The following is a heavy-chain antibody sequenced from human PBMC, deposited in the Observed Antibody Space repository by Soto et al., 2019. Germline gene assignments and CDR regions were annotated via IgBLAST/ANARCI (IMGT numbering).Heavy chain of an antibody. J-gene: IGHJ4*02. CDR3: ARAYCSGGSCYPFDY. D-gene: IGHD2-15*01. CDR1: GFTFSSYS. Sequence: GGSLRLSCAASGFTFSSYSINWVRQAPGKGLEWVSSISSSSSYIYYADSVKGRFTISRDNAKNSLYLQMNSLRAEDTAVYYCARAYCSGGSCYPFDYWGQGTPVTISS. CDR2: ISSSSSYI. V-gene: IGHV3-21*01.